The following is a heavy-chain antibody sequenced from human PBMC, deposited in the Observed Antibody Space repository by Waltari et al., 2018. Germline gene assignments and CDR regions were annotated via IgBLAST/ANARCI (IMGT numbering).Heavy chain of an antibody. Sequence: EVQLLESGGGWVQRGGSLRLSCAAAGFTVSSSAMSWVREAPGKGLEWVSAISGSGGSTYYAVSVKGLFTISRDNSKNTLYLPMNSLRAEDTAVYYCAKDRRVAMVRGVIAYCGQGTLVTVSS. CDR1: GFTVSSSA. CDR3: AKDRRVAMVRGVIAY. D-gene: IGHD3-10*01. J-gene: IGHJ4*02. V-gene: IGHV3-23*01. CDR2: ISGSGGST.